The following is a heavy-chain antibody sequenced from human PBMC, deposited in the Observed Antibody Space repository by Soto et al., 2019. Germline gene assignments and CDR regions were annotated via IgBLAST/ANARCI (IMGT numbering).Heavy chain of an antibody. V-gene: IGHV4-59*08. CDR1: GGSTSSYY. CDR3: ARHGGSYSFDY. D-gene: IGHD1-26*01. J-gene: IGHJ4*02. CDR2: NSYSGNT. Sequence: SETLSLTCTVTGGSTSSYYWSWLRQPPGKGLEWIGYNSYSGNTDYNPSLKSRVTISVDTSKNQFSLNLSSATAADTAVYYCARHGGSYSFDYWGQGILVTVSS.